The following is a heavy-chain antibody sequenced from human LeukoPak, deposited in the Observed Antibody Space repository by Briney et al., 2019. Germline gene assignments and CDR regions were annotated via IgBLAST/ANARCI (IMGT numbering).Heavy chain of an antibody. J-gene: IGHJ4*02. CDR3: ARDYSGYSYGRIWGYFDY. Sequence: AASVKVSCKASGYTFTGYYMHWVRQAPGQGLEWMGWINPNSGGTNYAQKFQGRVTMTRDTSISTAYMELSRLRSDDTAVYYCARDYSGYSYGRIWGYFDYWGQGTLVTVSS. V-gene: IGHV1-2*02. CDR2: INPNSGGT. CDR1: GYTFTGYY. D-gene: IGHD5-18*01.